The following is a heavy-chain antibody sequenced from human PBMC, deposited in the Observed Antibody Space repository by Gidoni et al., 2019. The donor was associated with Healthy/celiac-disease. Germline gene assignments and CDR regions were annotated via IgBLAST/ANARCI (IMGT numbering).Heavy chain of an antibody. CDR2: ISGSGGST. Sequence: EVQLLESGGGLVQPGGSLSLSCAASGFTFSSYAMSWVRQAPGKGLGWVSAISGSGGSTYYADSVKGRFTISRDNSKNRLYLQMNSLRAEDTAVYYCAITGDSSGPPYFQHWGQGTLVTVSS. D-gene: IGHD6-19*01. J-gene: IGHJ1*01. CDR3: AITGDSSGPPYFQH. CDR1: GFTFSSYA. V-gene: IGHV3-23*01.